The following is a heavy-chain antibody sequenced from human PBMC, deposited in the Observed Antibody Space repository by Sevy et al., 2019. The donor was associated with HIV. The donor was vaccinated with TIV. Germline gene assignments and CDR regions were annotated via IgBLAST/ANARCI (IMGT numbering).Heavy chain of an antibody. CDR3: ARHSLDGYNRGNFDY. Sequence: SETLSLTCTVSGGSISGSFNYWGWIRQPPGKGLEWIWSSYYSGSTYYNSSLKNRVTISVDTSKNHFSLKLSSVTAADTAVYYCARHSLDGYNRGNFDYWGQGTLVTVSS. D-gene: IGHD5-12*01. V-gene: IGHV4-39*01. CDR2: SYYSGST. J-gene: IGHJ4*02. CDR1: GGSISGSFNY.